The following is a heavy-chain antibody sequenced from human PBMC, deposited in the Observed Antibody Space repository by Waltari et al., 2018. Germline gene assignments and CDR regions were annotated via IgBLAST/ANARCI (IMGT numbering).Heavy chain of an antibody. CDR1: DGSISTSDYY. V-gene: IGHV4-39*07. CDR2: SYSSGVT. J-gene: IGHJ4*02. D-gene: IGHD6-19*01. Sequence: QVQLQESGPGLVKPSETLSVTCNVSDGSISTSDYYWAWNRQPPGRGLDWMGTSYSSGVTWTKPSLTRRLTISIDTSNNHFDLTLTSVTAADTAVYYCARLTVGQQWSRDWGQGALVVVSS. CDR3: ARLTVGQQWSRD.